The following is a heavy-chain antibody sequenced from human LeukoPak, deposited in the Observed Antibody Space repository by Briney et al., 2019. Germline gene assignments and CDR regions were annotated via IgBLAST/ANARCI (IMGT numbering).Heavy chain of an antibody. CDR3: ARQGITMVRGVLHYYYYMDV. Sequence: SETLSLTCTVSGGSISSRSYYWGWIRQPPGKGLEWIGSIYYSGSTYYNPSLKSRVTISVDTSKNQFSLKLSSVTAADTAVYYCARQGITMVRGVLHYYYYMDVWGKGTTVTISS. CDR1: GGSISSRSYY. CDR2: IYYSGST. J-gene: IGHJ6*03. V-gene: IGHV4-39*01. D-gene: IGHD3-10*01.